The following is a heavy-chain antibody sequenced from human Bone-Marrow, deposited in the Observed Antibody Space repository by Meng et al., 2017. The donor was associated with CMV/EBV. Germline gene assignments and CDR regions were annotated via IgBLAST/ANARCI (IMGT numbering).Heavy chain of an antibody. CDR1: GYTFSSYG. V-gene: IGHV1-18*01. CDR3: ARDLKEDCSSTSCYRDYYYYGMDV. Sequence: ASVKVSRKASGYTFSSYGISWVRQAPGQGLEWMGWISAYNGNTNYAQKLQGRVTMTTDTSASTAYMELRSLRSDDTAVYYCARDLKEDCSSTSCYRDYYYYGMDVWGQGTTVTVSS. CDR2: ISAYNGNT. J-gene: IGHJ6*02. D-gene: IGHD2-2*02.